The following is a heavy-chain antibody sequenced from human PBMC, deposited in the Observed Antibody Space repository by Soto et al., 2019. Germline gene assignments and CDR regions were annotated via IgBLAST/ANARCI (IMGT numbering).Heavy chain of an antibody. Sequence: PGGSLRRSCAASGFTFGYYYMTWIRQSPGKGLECVSYISSSGGTTYHADSVKGRFTISRDNAKNSLYLQMNSLRVEDSAVYYCARDRDAYYYGSGTFHSDYWGQGTLVTVSS. CDR3: ARDRDAYYYGSGTFHSDY. J-gene: IGHJ4*02. CDR1: GFTFGYYY. CDR2: ISSSGGTT. V-gene: IGHV3-11*01. D-gene: IGHD3-10*01.